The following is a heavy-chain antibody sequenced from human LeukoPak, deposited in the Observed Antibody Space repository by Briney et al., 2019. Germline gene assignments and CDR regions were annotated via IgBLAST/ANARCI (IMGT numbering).Heavy chain of an antibody. CDR3: AKDMGDIVVVPAATSFDY. CDR2: FDPEDGET. D-gene: IGHD2-2*01. Sequence: ASVKVSCKVSGYTLTELSMHWVRQAPGKGLEWMGGFDPEDGETIYAQKFQGRVTMTEDTSTDTAYMELSSLRSEDTAVYYCAKDMGDIVVVPAATSFDYWGQGTLVTVSS. CDR1: GYTLTELS. J-gene: IGHJ4*02. V-gene: IGHV1-24*01.